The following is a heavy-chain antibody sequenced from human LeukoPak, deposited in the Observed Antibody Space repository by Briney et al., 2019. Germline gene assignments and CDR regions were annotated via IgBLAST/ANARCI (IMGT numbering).Heavy chain of an antibody. CDR3: ARDVVGDYDPDSWFDP. J-gene: IGHJ5*02. V-gene: IGHV1-69*13. CDR2: IIPIFGTA. CDR1: GYTFTSYG. D-gene: IGHD3-22*01. Sequence: SVKVSCKASGYTFTSYGISWVRQAPGQGLEWMGGIIPIFGTANYAQKFQGRVTITADESTSTAYMELSSLRSEDTAVYYCARDVVGDYDPDSWFDPWGQGTLVTVSS.